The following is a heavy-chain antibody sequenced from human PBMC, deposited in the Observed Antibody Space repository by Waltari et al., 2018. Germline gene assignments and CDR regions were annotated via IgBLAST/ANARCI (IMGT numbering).Heavy chain of an antibody. CDR2: INPRGGST. CDR3: ARDTGALWMDV. D-gene: IGHD2-21*01. V-gene: IGHV1-46*01. Sequence: QVQLVQSGAEVKKPGASVKISCKTSEYTFTSSYIHRVRQAPGQGLEWMGIINPRGGSTIYAQKFQGRVTMTRDTSTSTVYMELSSLRSEDTAVYHCARDTGALWMDVWGQGTTVTVSS. J-gene: IGHJ6*02. CDR1: EYTFTSSY.